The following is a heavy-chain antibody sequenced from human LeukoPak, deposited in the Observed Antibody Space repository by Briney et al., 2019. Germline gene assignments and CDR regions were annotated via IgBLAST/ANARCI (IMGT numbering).Heavy chain of an antibody. V-gene: IGHV3-73*01. CDR1: GFTFSGSA. D-gene: IGHD2-2*01. Sequence: GESLKISCAASGFTFSGSAMHWFRQASGRGLEWVGRIRIKDNGYATACAWSVKGRFTISRDDSKNTAYLQMNDLKTEDTAVYYCTSRIVVVPAATDYWGQRTLVTLSS. J-gene: IGHJ4*02. CDR2: IRIKDNGYAT. CDR3: TSRIVVVPAATDY.